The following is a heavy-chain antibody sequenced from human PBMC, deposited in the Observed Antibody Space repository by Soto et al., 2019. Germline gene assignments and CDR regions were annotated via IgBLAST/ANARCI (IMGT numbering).Heavy chain of an antibody. Sequence: GRSLLLSCASSVFTFSSYTMNWVRQAGGKGLEWVSYISSSSSTIYYADSVKGRFTISRDNAKNSLYLQMNSLRDEDTGVYYCARDLQFLECLLGSGMDVWGQGTTVTVSS. CDR2: ISSSSSTI. V-gene: IGHV3-48*02. CDR3: ARDLQFLECLLGSGMDV. CDR1: VFTFSSYT. J-gene: IGHJ6*02. D-gene: IGHD3-3*01.